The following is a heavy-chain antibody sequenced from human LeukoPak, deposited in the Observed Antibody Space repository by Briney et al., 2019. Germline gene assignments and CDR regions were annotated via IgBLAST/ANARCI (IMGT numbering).Heavy chain of an antibody. Sequence: ASVKVSCKASGYTFTSYGISWVRQAPGQGLEWMGWISAYNGNTNYAQKLQGRVTMTTDTSTSTAYMELRSLRSDDTAVYYCARDDAHYYDSSGGDAFDIWGQGTMVTVSS. CDR1: GYTFTSYG. V-gene: IGHV1-18*01. J-gene: IGHJ3*02. D-gene: IGHD3-22*01. CDR3: ARDDAHYYDSSGGDAFDI. CDR2: ISAYNGNT.